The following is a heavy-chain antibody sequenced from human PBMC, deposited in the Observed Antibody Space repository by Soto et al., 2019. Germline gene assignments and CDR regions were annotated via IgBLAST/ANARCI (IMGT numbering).Heavy chain of an antibody. CDR2: IYPGDSDT. V-gene: IGHV5-51*01. CDR3: EYLSRLGSQSAFDY. Sequence: PGESLKISCKGSAYIFASYWIGWVRQMPGKGLDWMGIIYPGDSDTKYSPSFQGQVTISADKSITTAYLQWSSLKASDTAMYYCEYLSRLGSQSAFDYWGQGTLVTVSS. J-gene: IGHJ4*02. CDR1: AYIFASYW. D-gene: IGHD3-9*01.